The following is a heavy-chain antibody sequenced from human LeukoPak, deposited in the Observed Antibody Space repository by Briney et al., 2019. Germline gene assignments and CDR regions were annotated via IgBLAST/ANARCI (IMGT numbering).Heavy chain of an antibody. V-gene: IGHV3-23*01. CDR3: AIDPNWGTHS. J-gene: IGHJ4*02. D-gene: IGHD7-27*01. CDR1: GFTFSTYT. CDR2: IGDNGGGI. Sequence: PGGSLRLSCAASGFTFSTYTMYWVRHPPGKRLEWVSIIGDNGGGIHYADSVRGRFTISRDNSKNALYLQMNSLRVEDTAVYYCAIDPNWGTHSWGQGVLVTVSS.